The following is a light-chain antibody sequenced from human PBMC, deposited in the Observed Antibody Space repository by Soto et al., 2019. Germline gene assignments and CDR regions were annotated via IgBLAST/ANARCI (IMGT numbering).Light chain of an antibody. Sequence: EIVLTQSPGTLSLSPGERATLSCRASQSVSSSYLAWYQQKPGQAPRLLIYGPSSRATGIPDRFSGSGSGTDFTITISRLEPEDFAVYYCQQYGSSQITFGQGTRLEIK. CDR3: QQYGSSQIT. CDR1: QSVSSSY. CDR2: GPS. V-gene: IGKV3-20*01. J-gene: IGKJ5*01.